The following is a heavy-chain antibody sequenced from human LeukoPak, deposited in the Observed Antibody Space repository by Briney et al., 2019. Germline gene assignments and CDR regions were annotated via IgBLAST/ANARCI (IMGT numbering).Heavy chain of an antibody. J-gene: IGHJ5*02. CDR1: GYTFTSHD. CDR3: ARGQASTDWNYDNWFDP. D-gene: IGHD1-7*01. CDR2: MNPNSGNT. V-gene: IGHV1-8*01. Sequence: ASVKVSCKASGYTFTSHDINWVRQATGQGLEWMGWMNPNSGNTGYAQKFQGRVTMTRNTSISTAYMELSSLRSEDTAVYYCARGQASTDWNYDNWFDPWGQGTLVTVSS.